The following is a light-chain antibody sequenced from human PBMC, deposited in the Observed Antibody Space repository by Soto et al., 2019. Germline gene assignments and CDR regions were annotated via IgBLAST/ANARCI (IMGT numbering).Light chain of an antibody. CDR3: QQLTNFRFT. CDR1: QSISNS. J-gene: IGKJ2*01. Sequence: DIQMTQSPSSLSASVGDRITITCRASQSISNSLHWYQQKPGKAPQLLVYGASTLQSGVPSRFSGSGSGTDFTLTISSLQPEDFATYYCQQLTNFRFTFGQATKLDIK. V-gene: IGKV1-9*01. CDR2: GAS.